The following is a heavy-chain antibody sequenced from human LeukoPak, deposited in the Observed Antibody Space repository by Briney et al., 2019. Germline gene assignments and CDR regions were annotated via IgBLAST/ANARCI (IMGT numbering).Heavy chain of an antibody. CDR2: IKQDGSEK. CDR3: TRDYLGSSSGWYPRVY. V-gene: IGHV3-7*01. Sequence: PGGSLRLSXAASGFTFSSYWMSWVRQAPGKGLEWVANIKQDGSEKYYVDSVKGRFTISRDNAKNSLYLQMNSLRAEDTAVYYCTRDYLGSSSGWYPRVYWGQGTLVTVSS. J-gene: IGHJ4*02. CDR1: GFTFSSYW. D-gene: IGHD6-19*01.